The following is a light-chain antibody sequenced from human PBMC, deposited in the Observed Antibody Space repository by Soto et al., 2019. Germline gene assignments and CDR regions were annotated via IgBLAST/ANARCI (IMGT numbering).Light chain of an antibody. CDR3: QQYYSFPRT. J-gene: IGKJ1*01. CDR2: AAS. Sequence: DIQMTQSPSSLSASVEDRVIITCRASQSISAYLNWYQQKPGKAPKLLICAASTLQSGVPSRFSGSGSGTDFTLTISCLQSEDFATYYCQQYYSFPRTFGQGTKVDIK. V-gene: IGKV1-39*01. CDR1: QSISAY.